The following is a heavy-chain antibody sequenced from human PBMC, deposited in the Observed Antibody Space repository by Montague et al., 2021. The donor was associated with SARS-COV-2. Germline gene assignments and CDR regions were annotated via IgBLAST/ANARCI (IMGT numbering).Heavy chain of an antibody. CDR3: ARLVETYYHYYGMDV. CDR1: GGSISSSSYY. Sequence: SETLSLTCTASGGSISSSSYYWGWIRQPPGKGLEWIGSIYYSGSTYYNPSLKSRVTISVDTSKNQFSLKLSSVTAADTAVYYCARLVETYYHYYGMDVWGQGTTVTVSS. D-gene: IGHD4-23*01. V-gene: IGHV4-39*01. CDR2: IYYSGST. J-gene: IGHJ6*02.